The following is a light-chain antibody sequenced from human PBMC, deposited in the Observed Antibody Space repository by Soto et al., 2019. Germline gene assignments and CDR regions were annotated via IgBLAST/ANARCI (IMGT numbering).Light chain of an antibody. CDR1: QSVSTK. V-gene: IGKV3-15*01. J-gene: IGKJ1*01. CDR2: GAS. CDR3: QQYNYWPPWT. Sequence: EIVMTQSPATLSVSPGERATLSCRASQSVSTKLAWYRQKPGQAPRLLIFGASTRATGIPARFSGSGSGTDFTLTISSLQSEDFAVYYCQQYNYWPPWTFGQGTKVDIK.